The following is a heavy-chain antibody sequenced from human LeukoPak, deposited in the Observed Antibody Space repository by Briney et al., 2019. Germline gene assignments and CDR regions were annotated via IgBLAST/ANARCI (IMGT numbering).Heavy chain of an antibody. CDR2: IYHSGST. D-gene: IGHD3-22*01. Sequence: SETLSLTCAVSGGSISSSNRWSWVRQPPGKGLEWTGEIYHSGSTNYNPSLKSRVTISVDKSKNQFSLKLSSVTAADTAVYYCARVASSGYYYVGGAHYFDYWGQGTLVTVSS. CDR1: GGSISSSNR. J-gene: IGHJ4*02. V-gene: IGHV4-4*02. CDR3: ARVASSGYYYVGGAHYFDY.